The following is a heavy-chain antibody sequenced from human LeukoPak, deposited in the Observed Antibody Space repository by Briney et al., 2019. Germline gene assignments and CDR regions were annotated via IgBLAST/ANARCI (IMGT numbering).Heavy chain of an antibody. V-gene: IGHV1-8*01. J-gene: IGHJ3*02. Sequence: ASVKVSCKASGYTFTSYDINWVRQATGQGLEWMGWMNPNSGNTGYAQKFQGRVTMTRNTSISTAYMELSSLRSEDTAVYYCASKAVAVLGDDAFDIWGQGTMVTVSS. D-gene: IGHD6-19*01. CDR2: MNPNSGNT. CDR3: ASKAVAVLGDDAFDI. CDR1: GYTFTSYD.